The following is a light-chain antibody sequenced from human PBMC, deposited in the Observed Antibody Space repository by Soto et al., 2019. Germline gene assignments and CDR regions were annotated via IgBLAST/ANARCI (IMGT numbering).Light chain of an antibody. V-gene: IGLV2-8*01. J-gene: IGLJ1*01. CDR2: EVS. Sequence: QSALTQPPSASGSPGQSVTISCPGTSSDVGGYNYVSWYQQHPGKAPKLMIYEVSKRPSGVPDRFSGSKSGDTASLTVSGLQAEDEADYYCSSYAGNNHFVFGTGTKVTVL. CDR1: SSDVGGYNY. CDR3: SSYAGNNHFV.